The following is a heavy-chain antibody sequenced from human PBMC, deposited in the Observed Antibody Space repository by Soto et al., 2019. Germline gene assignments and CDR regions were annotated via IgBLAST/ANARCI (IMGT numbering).Heavy chain of an antibody. J-gene: IGHJ4*02. CDR3: AKDHDIVVVVAADY. CDR2: ISYDGSNK. CDR1: GFTFSSYG. V-gene: IGHV3-30*18. D-gene: IGHD2-15*01. Sequence: QVQLEESGGGVVQPGRSLRLSCAASGFTFSSYGMHWVRQAPGKGLEWVAVISYDGSNKYYADSVKGRFTISRDNSKNTLYLQMNSLRAEDTAVYYCAKDHDIVVVVAADYWGQGTLVTVSS.